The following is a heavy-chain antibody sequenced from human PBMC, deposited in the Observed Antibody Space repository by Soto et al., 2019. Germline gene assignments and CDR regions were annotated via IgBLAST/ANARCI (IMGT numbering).Heavy chain of an antibody. CDR2: IYYSGST. J-gene: IGHJ4*02. Sequence: QVQLQESGPGLVKPSETLSLTCTVSGGSVSSGSYYWSWIRQPPGKGLEWIGYIYYSGSTNYNPSLESRVTISVDTSKNQFSLKLSSVTAADTAVYYCARGRDTAMDTPFDYWGQGTLVTVSS. CDR3: ARGRDTAMDTPFDY. CDR1: GGSVSSGSYY. D-gene: IGHD5-18*01. V-gene: IGHV4-61*01.